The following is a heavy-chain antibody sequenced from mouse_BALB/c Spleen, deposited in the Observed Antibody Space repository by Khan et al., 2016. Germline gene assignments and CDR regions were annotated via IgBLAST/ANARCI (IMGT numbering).Heavy chain of an antibody. V-gene: IGHV3-8*02. D-gene: IGHD2-4*01. J-gene: IGHJ2*01. CDR3: VRDGTMITTTGFDY. Sequence: EVQLQESGPSLVKPSQTLSLTCSVTGDSITSGYWNWIRKFPGNKLEYMGYISYSGSTYYNPSLKSRISITRDTSKNQYYLQLNSVTTEDTATYYCVRDGTMITTTGFDYWGQGTTLTVSS. CDR2: ISYSGST. CDR1: GDSITSGY.